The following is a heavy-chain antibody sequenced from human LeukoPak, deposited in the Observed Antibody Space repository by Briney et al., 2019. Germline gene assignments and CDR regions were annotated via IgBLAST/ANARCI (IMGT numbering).Heavy chain of an antibody. CDR3: AVGYCSGGSCYSRVHFQH. V-gene: IGHV5-10-1*01. CDR1: GYSFTTYW. J-gene: IGHJ1*01. CDR2: IDPSDSYT. D-gene: IGHD2-15*01. Sequence: GESLRISCKGSGYSFTTYWITWVRQMPGKGLEWMGRIDPSDSYTNYSPSFQGHFTISADKSISTAYLQWSSLKASDTAMYYCAVGYCSGGSCYSRVHFQHWGQGTLVTVSS.